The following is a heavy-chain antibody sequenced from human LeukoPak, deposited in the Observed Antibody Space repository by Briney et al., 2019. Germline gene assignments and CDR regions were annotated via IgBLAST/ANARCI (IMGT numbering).Heavy chain of an antibody. V-gene: IGHV3-23*01. D-gene: IGHD5-12*01. Sequence: ETLSLTCAVYGGSFSGYYWSWIRQPPGKGLEWVSAISGSGGSTYYADSVKGRFTISRDNSKNTLYLQMNSLRAEDTAVYYCAKDRVATTLFDYWGQGTLVTVSS. CDR1: GGSFSGYY. CDR2: ISGSGGST. CDR3: AKDRVATTLFDY. J-gene: IGHJ4*02.